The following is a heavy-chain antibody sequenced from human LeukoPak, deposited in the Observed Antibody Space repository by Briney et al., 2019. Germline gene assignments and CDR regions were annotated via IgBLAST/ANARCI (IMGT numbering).Heavy chain of an antibody. J-gene: IGHJ4*02. CDR1: GVSISSYY. CDR3: ARGSPGDSYGTFDY. CDR2: IYYSGST. V-gene: IGHV4-59*08. Sequence: KPSETLSLTCTVSGVSISSYYWSWLRQPPGKGLEWIGYIYYSGSTNYNPSLKSRVTISVDTSKNQFSLKLSSVTAADTAVYYCARGSPGDSYGTFDYWGQGTLVTVSS. D-gene: IGHD5-18*01.